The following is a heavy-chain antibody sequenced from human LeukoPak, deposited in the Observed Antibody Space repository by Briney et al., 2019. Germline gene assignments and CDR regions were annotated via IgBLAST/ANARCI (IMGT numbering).Heavy chain of an antibody. CDR3: ARDSQLVENFDY. V-gene: IGHV1-2*02. CDR2: INLNSGGT. D-gene: IGHD6-13*01. CDR1: GYIFTGYY. J-gene: IGHJ4*02. Sequence: WASVKVSCKASGYIFTGYYMHWVRQAPGQGLEWMGWINLNSGGTSYGQNSQGRVNMTRDTPINTAYMELSRLRSDDTAVYYCARDSQLVENFDYWGQGTLVTVSS.